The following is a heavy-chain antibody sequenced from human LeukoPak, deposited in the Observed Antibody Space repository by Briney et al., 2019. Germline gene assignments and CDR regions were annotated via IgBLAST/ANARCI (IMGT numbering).Heavy chain of an antibody. V-gene: IGHV4-34*01. J-gene: IGHJ6*03. CDR2: INHSGST. Sequence: SETLSLTCAVYGGSFSGYYCSWIRQPPGKGLEWIGEINHSGSTNYNPSLKSRVTISVDTSKNQFSLKLSSVTAADTAVYYCARGPHRRVTHMDVWGKGTTVTVSS. D-gene: IGHD1-14*01. CDR1: GGSFSGYY. CDR3: ARGPHRRVTHMDV.